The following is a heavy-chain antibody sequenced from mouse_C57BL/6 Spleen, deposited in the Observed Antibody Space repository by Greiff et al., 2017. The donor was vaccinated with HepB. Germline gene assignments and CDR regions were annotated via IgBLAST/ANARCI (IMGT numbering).Heavy chain of an antibody. CDR1: GFTFSSYA. V-gene: IGHV5-4*01. D-gene: IGHD2-5*01. J-gene: IGHJ3*01. CDR3: ARDLHYSNLAWFAY. CDR2: ISDGGSYT. Sequence: EVQLVESGGGLVKPGGSLKLSCAASGFTFSSYAMSWVRQTPEKRLEWVATISDGGSYTYYPDNVKGRFTISRDNAKNNLYLQMSHLKSEDTAMYYCARDLHYSNLAWFAYWGQGTLVTVSA.